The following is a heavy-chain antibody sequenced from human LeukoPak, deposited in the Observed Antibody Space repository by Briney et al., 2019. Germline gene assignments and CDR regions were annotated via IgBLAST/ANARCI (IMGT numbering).Heavy chain of an antibody. Sequence: GGSLRLSCAASGFTFSSYSMNWVRQAPGKGLEWVSSISSSSYIYYADSVKGRFTISRDNAKNSLYLQMNSLRAEDTAVYYCARDLAARLHFYYYYMDVWGKGTTVTVSS. CDR2: ISSSSYI. CDR3: ARDLAARLHFYYYYMDV. CDR1: GFTFSSYS. J-gene: IGHJ6*03. D-gene: IGHD6-6*01. V-gene: IGHV3-21*01.